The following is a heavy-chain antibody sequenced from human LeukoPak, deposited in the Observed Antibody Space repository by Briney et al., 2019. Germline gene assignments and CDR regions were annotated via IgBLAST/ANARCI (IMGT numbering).Heavy chain of an antibody. CDR2: IFYRGDT. CDR1: GGSINSYSYY. Sequence: PSETLSLTCTVSGGSINSYSYYWGWIRQPPGKGLEWIVSIFYRGDTYYNPSLKSRVTTSVDTSKNQFSLTLTSVTAADTAVYYCARDANRGSFDYWGQGALVTVSS. V-gene: IGHV4-39*07. J-gene: IGHJ4*02. D-gene: IGHD2/OR15-2a*01. CDR3: ARDANRGSFDY.